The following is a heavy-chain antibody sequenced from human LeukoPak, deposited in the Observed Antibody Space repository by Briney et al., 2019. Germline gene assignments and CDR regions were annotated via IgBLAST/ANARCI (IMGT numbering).Heavy chain of an antibody. CDR3: ARDWDKALDYGDCPLYNWFDP. V-gene: IGHV3-21*01. D-gene: IGHD4-17*01. Sequence: PGGSLRLSCAASGFTFSSYSMNWVRQAPGQGLEWVSSISSSSSYIYYADSVKGRFTISRDNAKNSLYLQMNSLRAEETAVYYCARDWDKALDYGDCPLYNWFDPWGQGTLVTVSS. J-gene: IGHJ5*02. CDR2: ISSSSSYI. CDR1: GFTFSSYS.